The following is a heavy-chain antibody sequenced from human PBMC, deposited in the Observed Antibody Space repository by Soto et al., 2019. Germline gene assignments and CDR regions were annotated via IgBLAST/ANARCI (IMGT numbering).Heavy chain of an antibody. CDR3: ARRPRDDAFDI. D-gene: IGHD6-6*01. CDR2: IYPGDSDT. J-gene: IGHJ3*02. CDR1: GYSFSNYW. Sequence: GESLKISCKGSGYSFSNYWIGWVRQMPGKGLEWMGIIYPGDSDTRYSPSFQGQVTISADKSISTAYLQWSSLKASDTAMYYCARRPRDDAFDIWGQGTMVTVSS. V-gene: IGHV5-51*01.